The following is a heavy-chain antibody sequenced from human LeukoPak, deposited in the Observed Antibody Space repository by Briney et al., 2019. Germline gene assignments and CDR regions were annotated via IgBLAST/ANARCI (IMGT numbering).Heavy chain of an antibody. CDR1: EFTFSSYS. D-gene: IGHD4-11*01. Sequence: GGSLRLSCAASEFTFSSYSMNWVRQAPGKGLEWVSSISGLTTYIYYADSLKGRFTISRDNAKNSLFLQMNSLRAEDTAVYYCARGRTSGGMTTEIDYWGQGTLVSVSS. CDR2: ISGLTTYI. V-gene: IGHV3-21*01. J-gene: IGHJ4*02. CDR3: ARGRTSGGMTTEIDY.